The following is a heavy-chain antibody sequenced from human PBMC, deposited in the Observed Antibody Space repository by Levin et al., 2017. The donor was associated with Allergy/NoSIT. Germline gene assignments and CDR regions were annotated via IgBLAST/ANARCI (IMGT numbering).Heavy chain of an antibody. V-gene: IGHV4-59*01. CDR2: IYYSGST. Sequence: PSETLSLTCTVSGGSISSYYWSWIRQPPGKGLEWIGYIYYSGSTNYNPSPKSRVTISVDTSKNQFSLKLSSVTAADTAVYYCARVPNAFDIWGQGTMVTVSS. CDR1: GGSISSYY. J-gene: IGHJ3*02. CDR3: ARVPNAFDI.